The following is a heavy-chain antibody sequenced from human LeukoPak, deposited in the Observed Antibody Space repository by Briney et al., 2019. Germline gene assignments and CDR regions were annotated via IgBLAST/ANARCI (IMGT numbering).Heavy chain of an antibody. J-gene: IGHJ4*02. D-gene: IGHD6-19*01. Sequence: PSETLSLTCTVSGGSISSYYWSWIRQPPGKGLEWIGYIYYSGSTNYNPSLKSRVTIPVDASKNQFSLKLSSVTAADTAVYYCARHGPPTYSSGWYVDYWGQGTLVTVSS. CDR2: IYYSGST. CDR1: GGSISSYY. V-gene: IGHV4-59*08. CDR3: ARHGPPTYSSGWYVDY.